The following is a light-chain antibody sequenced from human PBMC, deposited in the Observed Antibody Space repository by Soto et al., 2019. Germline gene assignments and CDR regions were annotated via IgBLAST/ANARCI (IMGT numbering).Light chain of an antibody. CDR2: GAS. V-gene: IGKV3-20*01. CDR3: QHYGNSPLT. Sequence: EIVLTQSAGTLSLSPGERSTLSCRSSQSFTSNYLACYQQKPGQAPRLLVYGASSRATGIPERFSGSVSETDFTLSISRLEPEDFAVYYCQHYGNSPLTFGQGTRLEIK. CDR1: QSFTSNY. J-gene: IGKJ5*01.